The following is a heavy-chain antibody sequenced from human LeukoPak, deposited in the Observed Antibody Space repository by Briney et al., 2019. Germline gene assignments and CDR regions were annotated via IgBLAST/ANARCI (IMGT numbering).Heavy chain of an antibody. J-gene: IGHJ4*02. D-gene: IGHD4-17*01. CDR3: VRGSYGAYDY. CDR1: GFTFSSYA. V-gene: IGHV3-23*01. Sequence: GGSLGLSCAASGFTFSSYAMSWVRQAPGKGLEWVSAISGSGGSTYYADAVHGRFTVSRDNAKYSLYLQMDSLRAEDTAVYYCVRGSYGAYDYWGQGSLVTVSS. CDR2: ISGSGGST.